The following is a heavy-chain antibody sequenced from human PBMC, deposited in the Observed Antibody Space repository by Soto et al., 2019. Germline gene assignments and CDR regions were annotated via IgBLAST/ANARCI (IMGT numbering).Heavy chain of an antibody. J-gene: IGHJ4*02. CDR3: AGSAELRPLDY. CDR1: GGSISSSTYY. CDR2: FFIGGNT. Sequence: SETLSLTCTVSGGSISSSTYYWGWMRQPPGKGLEWIASFFIGGNTYYNPSLKSRVTISVDTSKNQFSLKLSSVTAADTAVYYCAGSAELRPLDYWGQGTLVTVSS. V-gene: IGHV4-39*01. D-gene: IGHD1-26*01.